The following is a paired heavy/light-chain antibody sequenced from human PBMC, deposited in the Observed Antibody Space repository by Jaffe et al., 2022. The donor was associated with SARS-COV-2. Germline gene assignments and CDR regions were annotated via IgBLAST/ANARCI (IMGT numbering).Heavy chain of an antibody. CDR1: GFTFSDYY. D-gene: IGHD4-17*01. CDR2: ISRINGDT. Sequence: QVQLVESGGGLVKPGGSLRLSCAASGFTFSDYYMNWIRQAPGKGLEWISFISRINGDTNYADSVKGRFTISRDNAKNSLFLQMNGLRAEDTAIYFCARASNGVYDSWGQGTLVTVSS. CDR3: ARASNGVYDS. J-gene: IGHJ5*01. V-gene: IGHV3-11*06.
Light chain of an antibody. V-gene: IGLV3-21*04. CDR2: YDA. J-gene: IGLJ2*01. CDR1: NIGTKG. CDR3: QVWDSSSDQSV. Sequence: SYVLTQPASVSVAPGKTAKITCGGNNIGTKGVHWYQRKPGQAPVLVIYYDADRPSGIPERFSGSSSGNTATLTISRVEAGDEADYYCQVWDSSSDQSVFGGGTKLTVL.